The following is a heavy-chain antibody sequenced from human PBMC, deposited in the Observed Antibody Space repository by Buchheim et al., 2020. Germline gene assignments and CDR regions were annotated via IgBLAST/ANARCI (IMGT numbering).Heavy chain of an antibody. D-gene: IGHD5-24*01. CDR1: GGSISNSAYF. J-gene: IGHJ6*02. CDR3: ARENRDGYRNGVDV. V-gene: IGHV4-39*07. CDR2: IRYSGTT. Sequence: QLQLQESGPGLVKPSETLSLTCTVSGGSISNSAYFWGWIRQPPGKRPEWIATIRYSGTTYFNPSLQNRVTISVDTSKNQVSLTLRSVTAADTALYYCARENRDGYRNGVDVWGQGTT.